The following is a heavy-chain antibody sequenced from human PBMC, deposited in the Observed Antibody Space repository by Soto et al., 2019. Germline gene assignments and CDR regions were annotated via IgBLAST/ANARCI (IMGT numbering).Heavy chain of an antibody. CDR2: IDGVGGGT. D-gene: IGHD3-3*01. J-gene: IGHJ4*02. CDR1: GFTFSTCV. Sequence: EVQLLESGGGLVQPGGSLRLSCAASGFTFSTCVMNWVRQAPGKGLEWVSAIDGVGGGTYYADSVKGRFTISRDDSKNTLYLQMNSLRAEDTALYYCAKRQAIFGVVSDWDQGTLVTVSS. V-gene: IGHV3-23*01. CDR3: AKRQAIFGVVSD.